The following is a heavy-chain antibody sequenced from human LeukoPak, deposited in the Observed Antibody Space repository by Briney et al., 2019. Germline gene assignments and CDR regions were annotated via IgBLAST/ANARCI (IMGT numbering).Heavy chain of an antibody. D-gene: IGHD6-13*01. J-gene: IGHJ4*02. CDR1: RDSICSFF. V-gene: IGHV4-4*07. CDR3: APELKQQLGFDY. CDR2: IYTSGST. Sequence: PSETLSLTRTLSRDSICSFFWRSIGQPAGKGLEGIGRIYTSGSTNYNPSLKSRVTMSVGTSKNHFSLNLTSVTAADTAVYYCAPELKQQLGFDYWGQGTLVTVSS.